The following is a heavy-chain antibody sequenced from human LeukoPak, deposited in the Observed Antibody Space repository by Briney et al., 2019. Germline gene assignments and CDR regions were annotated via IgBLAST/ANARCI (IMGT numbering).Heavy chain of an antibody. V-gene: IGHV4-31*03. CDR1: GGSISSGGYY. CDR3: AAYGIAAAEYFDY. Sequence: PSQTLSLTCTVSGGSISSGGYYWSWIRQHPGKGLEWIGYIYYSGSTYYNPSLKSRVTISVDTSKNQFSLKLSSVTAADTAVYYCAAYGIAAAEYFDYWGQGTLVTVSS. J-gene: IGHJ4*02. D-gene: IGHD2-2*01. CDR2: IYYSGST.